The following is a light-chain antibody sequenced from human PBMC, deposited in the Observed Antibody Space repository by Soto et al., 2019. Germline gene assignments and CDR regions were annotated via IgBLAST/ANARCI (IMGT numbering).Light chain of an antibody. CDR3: QQYNNLPLCT. J-gene: IGKJ1*01. Sequence: EIVLTQSPATLSVSPGERATLSCRASQSVSSNLAWYQQKPGEAPRLLIYGASTRSTGIPARFSGSGSGTEFTLTISSLQSEDFAVYYCQQYNNLPLCTFGQGTKVEIK. V-gene: IGKV3-15*01. CDR2: GAS. CDR1: QSVSSN.